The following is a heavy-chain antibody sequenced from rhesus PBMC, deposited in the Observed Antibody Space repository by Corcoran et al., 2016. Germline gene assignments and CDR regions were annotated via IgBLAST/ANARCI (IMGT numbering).Heavy chain of an antibody. Sequence: QVQLQESGPGLVKPSETLSLTCAVSGGSVSSSNWWSWIRQPPGKGLELIGYISVSSGSTYYNPSLKSRVIISTDTSKNQFSLKLSSVTAADTAVYYCARDESLSGSSHYWGQGVLVTVSS. V-gene: IGHV4-65*01. CDR2: ISVSSGST. J-gene: IGHJ4*01. CDR1: GGSVSSSNW. D-gene: IGHD6-25*01. CDR3: ARDESLSGSSHY.